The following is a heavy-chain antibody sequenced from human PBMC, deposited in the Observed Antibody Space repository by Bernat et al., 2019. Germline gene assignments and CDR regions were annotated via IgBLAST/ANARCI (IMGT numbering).Heavy chain of an antibody. V-gene: IGHV3-15*01. CDR1: GFTFSNAW. CDR2: IKSKTDGGTT. Sequence: EVQLVESGGGLVKPGGSLRLSCAASGFTFSNAWMSWVRQAPGKGLEWVGRIKSKTDGGTTDYAAPVKGRFTISRDDSKNTLYLQMNSLKTEDTAVYYCTTAYDLWSGYPYYYYYMDVWGKGTTVTVSS. D-gene: IGHD3-3*01. J-gene: IGHJ6*03. CDR3: TTAYDLWSGYPYYYYYMDV.